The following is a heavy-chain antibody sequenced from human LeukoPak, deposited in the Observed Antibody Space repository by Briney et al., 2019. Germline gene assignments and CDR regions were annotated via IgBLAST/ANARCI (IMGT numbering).Heavy chain of an antibody. CDR2: IIPIFGTA. D-gene: IGHD3-3*01. CDR3: ARDSYYDFWSGSRSTFGEHGSDWFDP. Sequence: SVKVSCKASGGTFSSYAISWVRQAPGQGLEWMGGIIPIFGTANYAQKFQGRVTITADESTSTAYMELSSLRSEDTAVYYCARDSYYDFWSGSRSTFGEHGSDWFDPWGQGTLVTVSS. V-gene: IGHV1-69*01. CDR1: GGTFSSYA. J-gene: IGHJ5*02.